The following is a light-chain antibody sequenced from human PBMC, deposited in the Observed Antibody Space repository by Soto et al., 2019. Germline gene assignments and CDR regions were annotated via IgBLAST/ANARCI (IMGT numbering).Light chain of an antibody. Sequence: EIVLTQSPGTLSLSPGERATLSCRASQSVSSSYLAWYQHKPGQAPRLLIYGASSRATGIPDRFSGSGSGTDFTLTISRLEPEDFAVYYCQQYGSSLGVTFGGGTKVEIK. CDR1: QSVSSSY. V-gene: IGKV3-20*01. CDR2: GAS. CDR3: QQYGSSLGVT. J-gene: IGKJ4*01.